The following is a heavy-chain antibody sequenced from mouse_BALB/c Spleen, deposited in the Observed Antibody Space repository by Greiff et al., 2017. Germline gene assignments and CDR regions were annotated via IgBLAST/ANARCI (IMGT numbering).Heavy chain of an antibody. Sequence: QVQLKESGPGLVAPSQSLSITCTVSGFSLTSYDISWIRQPPGKGLEWLGVIWTGGGTNYNSAFMSRLSISKYNSKSQVFLKMNSLQTDDTAIYYCVRDRRAYYAMDYWGQGTSVTVSS. D-gene: IGHD3-1*01. CDR3: VRDRRAYYAMDY. CDR1: GFSLTSYD. J-gene: IGHJ4*01. V-gene: IGHV2-9-2*01. CDR2: IWTGGGT.